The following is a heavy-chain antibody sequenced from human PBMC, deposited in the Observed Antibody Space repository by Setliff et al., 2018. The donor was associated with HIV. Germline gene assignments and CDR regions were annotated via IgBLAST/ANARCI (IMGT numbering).Heavy chain of an antibody. CDR1: GFTFSSYW. D-gene: IGHD6-13*01. Sequence: GGSLRLSCAASGFTFSSYWMSWVRQAPGKGLEWVANIKQDGSEKYYVDSVKGRFTISRDNAKNSLYLQMNSLRAEDTAVYYCVRERASSSWGYDAFDIWGQGTVVTV. V-gene: IGHV3-7*03. CDR2: IKQDGSEK. CDR3: VRERASSSWGYDAFDI. J-gene: IGHJ3*02.